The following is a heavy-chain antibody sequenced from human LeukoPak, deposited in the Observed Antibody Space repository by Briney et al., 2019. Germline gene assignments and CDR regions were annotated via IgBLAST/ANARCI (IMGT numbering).Heavy chain of an antibody. CDR3: ATGLAARPPEYYYYYYYMDV. CDR1: GYTLTELS. CDR2: FDPEDGET. D-gene: IGHD6-6*01. V-gene: IGHV1-24*01. Sequence: ASVKVSCKVSGYTLTELSMHWVRQAPGKGLEWMGGFDPEDGETIYAQKFQGRVTMTEDTSTGTAYMELSSLRSEDTAVYYCATGLAARPPEYYYYYYYMDVWGKGTTVTVSS. J-gene: IGHJ6*03.